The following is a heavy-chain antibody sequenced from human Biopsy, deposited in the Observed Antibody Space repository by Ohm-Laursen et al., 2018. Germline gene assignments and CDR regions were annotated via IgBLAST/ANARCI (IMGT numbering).Heavy chain of an antibody. J-gene: IGHJ4*02. CDR2: MYYSGST. V-gene: IGHV4-59*01. CDR1: GGSLNFYY. CDR3: VRERSPANY. Sequence: SGTLSLTCTVSGGSLNFYYWSWIRQPPGKGLEWIGYMYYSGSTKYSPSLKNRVTVSFDTSRNQFSLKLTSMTPADTAVYYCVRERSPANYWGQGALVIVSS.